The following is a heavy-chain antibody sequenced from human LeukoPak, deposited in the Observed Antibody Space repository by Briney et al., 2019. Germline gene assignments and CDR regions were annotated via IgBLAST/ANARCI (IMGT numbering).Heavy chain of an antibody. J-gene: IGHJ4*02. D-gene: IGHD6-13*01. CDR3: ASTKRYSSSWYDTQYYFDY. Sequence: ASVKVPCKASGGTFSSYAISWVRQAPGQGLEWMGGIIPIFGTANYAQKFQGRVTITADESTSTAYMELSSLRSEDTAVYYCASTKRYSSSWYDTQYYFDYWGQGTLVTVSS. CDR1: GGTFSSYA. CDR2: IIPIFGTA. V-gene: IGHV1-69*13.